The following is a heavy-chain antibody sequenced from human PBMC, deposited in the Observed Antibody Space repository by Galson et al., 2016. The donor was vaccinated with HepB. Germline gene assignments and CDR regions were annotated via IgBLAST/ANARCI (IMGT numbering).Heavy chain of an antibody. CDR2: ISTTSNTI. Sequence: SLRLSCAASGFTFSNHGMHWVRQAPGKGLEWVSYISTTSNTINYADSVKGRFTISRDNAKNSLYLQMNSLRDEDTAVYYCARVGPENYDSSGLDYWGQGTLVTVSS. CDR1: GFTFSNHG. J-gene: IGHJ4*02. CDR3: ARVGPENYDSSGLDY. V-gene: IGHV3-48*02. D-gene: IGHD3-22*01.